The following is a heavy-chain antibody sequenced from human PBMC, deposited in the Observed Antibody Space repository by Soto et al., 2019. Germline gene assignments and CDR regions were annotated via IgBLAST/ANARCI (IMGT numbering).Heavy chain of an antibody. CDR1: GFTFSDYL. CDR2: IDSDGSTT. J-gene: IGHJ4*02. V-gene: IGHV3-74*01. CDR3: ARDWGYPGYFDY. Sequence: GGSLRLSCAASGFTFSDYLMHWVRQDPGKGLVWVSHIDSDGSTTNYADSVKGRFTISRDSAKNTLYLQMNSLRAEDTAVYYCARDWGYPGYFDYWGQGALVTVS. D-gene: IGHD3-16*01.